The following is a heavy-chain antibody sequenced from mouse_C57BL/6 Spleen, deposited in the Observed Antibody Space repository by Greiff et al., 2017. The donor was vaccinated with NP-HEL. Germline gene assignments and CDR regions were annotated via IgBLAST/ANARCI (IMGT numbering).Heavy chain of an antibody. CDR3: AIYYYGSSSWFAY. CDR2: IDPSDSYT. Sequence: VQLQQPGAELVKPGASVKLSCKASGYTFTSYWMQWVKQRPGQGLEWIGEIDPSDSYTNYNQKFKGKATLTVDKSSSTAYMQLSSLTSEDSAVYYCAIYYYGSSSWFAYWGQGTLVTVSA. D-gene: IGHD1-1*01. J-gene: IGHJ3*01. V-gene: IGHV1-50*01. CDR1: GYTFTSYW.